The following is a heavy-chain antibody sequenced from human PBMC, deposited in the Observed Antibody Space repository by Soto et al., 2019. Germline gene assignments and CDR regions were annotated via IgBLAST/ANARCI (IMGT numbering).Heavy chain of an antibody. V-gene: IGHV3-23*01. Sequence: EVQLLESGGGLVQPGGSLRLSCAASGFTFSNYAMNWVRRAPGGGLEWVPTTSGNDGSTNYEDSVKGRFTISRDVSKNTLYLQMNSLRAEDTAIYYCAKERSSGYYFFDIWGQGTLVTVSS. CDR2: TSGNDGST. CDR3: AKERSSGYYFFDI. J-gene: IGHJ4*02. CDR1: GFTFSNYA. D-gene: IGHD5-12*01.